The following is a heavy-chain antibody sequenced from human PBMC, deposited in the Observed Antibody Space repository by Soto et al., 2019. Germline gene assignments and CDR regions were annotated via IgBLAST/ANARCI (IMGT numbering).Heavy chain of an antibody. D-gene: IGHD5-12*01. CDR1: GGTFSSYA. Sequence: GASVTVSCKASGGTFSSYAISWVRQAPGQGLEWMGGIIPIFGTANYAQKFQGRVTITADESTSTAYMELSSLRSEDTAVYYCARVTEMATMYFDYWGQGTLVTVSS. CDR3: ARVTEMATMYFDY. V-gene: IGHV1-69*13. J-gene: IGHJ4*02. CDR2: IIPIFGTA.